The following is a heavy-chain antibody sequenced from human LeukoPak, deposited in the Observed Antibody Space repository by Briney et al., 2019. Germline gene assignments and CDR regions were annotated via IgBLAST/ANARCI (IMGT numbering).Heavy chain of an antibody. J-gene: IGHJ4*02. CDR3: ARTPYSSSWSYYFGY. V-gene: IGHV3-48*03. Sequence: GGSLRLSCAASGFTFSSYEMNWVRQAPGKGLEWVSYISSSGSTIYYADSVKGRFTISRDNAKNSLYLQMNSLRAEDTAVYYCARTPYSSSWSYYFGYWGQGTLVTVSS. CDR2: ISSSGSTI. CDR1: GFTFSSYE. D-gene: IGHD6-13*01.